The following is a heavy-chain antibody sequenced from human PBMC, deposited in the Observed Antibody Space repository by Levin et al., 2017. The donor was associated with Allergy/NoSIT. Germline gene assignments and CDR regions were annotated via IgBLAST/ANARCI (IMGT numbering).Heavy chain of an antibody. D-gene: IGHD6-6*01. J-gene: IGHJ2*01. CDR3: ARVAVAARPGGYFDL. V-gene: IGHV4-30-2*01. CDR1: GGSISSGGYS. CDR2: IYHSGST. Sequence: TSETLSLTCAVSGGSISSGGYSWSWIRQPPGKGLEWIGYIYHSGSTYYNPSLKSRVTISVDRSKNQFSLKLSSVTAADTAVYYCARVAVAARPGGYFDLWGRGTLVTVSS.